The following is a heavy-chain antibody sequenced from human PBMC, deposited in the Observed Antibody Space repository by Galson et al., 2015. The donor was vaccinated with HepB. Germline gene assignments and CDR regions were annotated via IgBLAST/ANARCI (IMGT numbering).Heavy chain of an antibody. D-gene: IGHD5-24*01. CDR1: GLPFSNAW. J-gene: IGHJ4*02. CDR3: ATGEDGHSH. CDR2: IKSKAHGGTR. Sequence: SLRLSCAASGLPFSNAWMNWVRQAPGKGLEWVGRIKSKAHGGTRDYAAPVKGRFTVSRDDSKNTLYLQMNSVTTEDTAVYYCATGEDGHSHWGQGTLVTVPS. V-gene: IGHV3-15*01.